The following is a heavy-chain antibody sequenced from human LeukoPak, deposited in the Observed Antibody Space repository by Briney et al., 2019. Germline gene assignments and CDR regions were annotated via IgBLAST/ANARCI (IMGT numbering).Heavy chain of an antibody. J-gene: IGHJ4*02. CDR3: AKWLFGSGTTNPVLGYYFDY. V-gene: IGHV3-66*01. CDR1: GFTVNSNS. D-gene: IGHD1-1*01. CDR2: IYSGGNT. Sequence: GGSLRLSCAASGFTVNSNSMSWVRQAPGKGLEWVSVIYSGGNTYYADSVRGRFTISRDNSKNTLYLQMNSLRAEDTAVYYCAKWLFGSGTTNPVLGYYFDYWGQGTLVTVSS.